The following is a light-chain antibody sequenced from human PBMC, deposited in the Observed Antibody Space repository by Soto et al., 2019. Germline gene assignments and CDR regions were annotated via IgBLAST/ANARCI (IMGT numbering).Light chain of an antibody. CDR2: AAS. V-gene: IGKV1-39*01. J-gene: IGKJ2*01. CDR3: QQSYSTLAYT. CDR1: QSISSY. Sequence: DIQMTQSPSSLYASVGDRVNITCRASQSISSYLNWYQQKPGKAPKLLIYAASSLQSGVPSRFSGSGSGTDFTLTISSLQPEDFATYYCQQSYSTLAYTFGQGTKLEIK.